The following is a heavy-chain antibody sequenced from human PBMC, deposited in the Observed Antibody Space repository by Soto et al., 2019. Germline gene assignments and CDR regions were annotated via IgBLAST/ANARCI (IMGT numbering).Heavy chain of an antibody. CDR3: ARWSSSYPIYYFDY. Sequence: QVQLQQSGRGLVKPSQTLSLTCAISGDSVSSNSAAWNWIRQSPSRGLEWLGRTYYRSKWYNDYSVSVKSRITINPNTSKHQFSQKLNSVTPEDTAVYYCARWSSSYPIYYFDYWGQGTLVTAYS. D-gene: IGHD2-15*01. CDR1: GDSVSSNSAA. J-gene: IGHJ4*02. V-gene: IGHV6-1*01. CDR2: TYYRSKWYN.